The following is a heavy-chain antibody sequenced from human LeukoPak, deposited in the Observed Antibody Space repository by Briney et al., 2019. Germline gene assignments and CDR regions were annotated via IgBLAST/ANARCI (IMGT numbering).Heavy chain of an antibody. CDR2: INPNRGRT. D-gene: IGHD1-26*01. CDR1: GYTFTGYY. V-gene: IGHV1-2*02. CDR3: AREWSRGSMIVVAMYYFDY. J-gene: IGHJ4*02. Sequence: ASMKVSCNASGYTFTGYYMHWVRQAPAQGHEWIGWINPNRGRTNYGQKFQGTVTTAKNKSNSTAYLELSRLRSDDTAVYYCAREWSRGSMIVVAMYYFDYWGQGTLVTVSS.